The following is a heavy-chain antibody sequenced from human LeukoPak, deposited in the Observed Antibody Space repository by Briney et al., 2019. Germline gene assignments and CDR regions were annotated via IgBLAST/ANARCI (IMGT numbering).Heavy chain of an antibody. CDR3: ASIAVAGTNY. Sequence: SETLSLTCTVSGGSISSGGYYWSWIRQHPGKGLEWIGYIYYSGSTYDNPSLKSRVTISVDTSKNQFSLKLSSVTAADTAVYYCASIAVAGTNYWGQGTLVTVSS. J-gene: IGHJ4*02. CDR2: IYYSGST. V-gene: IGHV4-31*03. CDR1: GGSISSGGYY. D-gene: IGHD6-19*01.